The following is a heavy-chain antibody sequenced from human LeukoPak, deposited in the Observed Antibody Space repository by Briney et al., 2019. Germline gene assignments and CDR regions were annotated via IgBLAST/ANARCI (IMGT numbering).Heavy chain of an antibody. D-gene: IGHD6-13*01. CDR3: AGQGGGIAAAGTLDY. CDR2: INAGNGNT. J-gene: IGHJ4*02. Sequence: GASVKVSCKASGYTFTSYAMHWVRQAPGQRLEWMGWINAGNGNTKYSQKFQGRVTITRDTSASTAYMELSSLRSEDTAVYYCAGQGGGIAAAGTLDYWGQGTLVTVSS. CDR1: GYTFTSYA. V-gene: IGHV1-3*01.